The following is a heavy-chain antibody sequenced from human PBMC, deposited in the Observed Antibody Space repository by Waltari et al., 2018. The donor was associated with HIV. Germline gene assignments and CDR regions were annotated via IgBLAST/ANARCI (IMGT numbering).Heavy chain of an antibody. CDR1: GGPLSPYY. J-gene: IGHJ3*02. CDR2: TYNSRST. V-gene: IGHV4-59*01. CDR3: ARGIDAQRVAAPCLDI. Sequence: QVQLRESGPGLVKPSETLSLTCTVSGGPLSPYYWTWIRPPPGKGLEWIGYTYNSRSTDYNPSLKSRATISVDTSKNQFSLKLSAVTTADTAVYYCARGIDAQRVAAPCLDIWGQGTMVTVSS. D-gene: IGHD6-25*01.